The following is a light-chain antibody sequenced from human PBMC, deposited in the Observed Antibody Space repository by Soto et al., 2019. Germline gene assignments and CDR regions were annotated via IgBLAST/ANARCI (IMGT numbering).Light chain of an antibody. Sequence: SYELTQPPSVSVSPGQTASITCSGDKLGDKYACWYQQKPGQSPVLVIYQDSKRPSGIPERFSGSNSGNTATLTISGTQAMDEADYYCQAWDSSTVRVFGTGTKVTV. J-gene: IGLJ1*01. V-gene: IGLV3-1*01. CDR3: QAWDSSTVRV. CDR1: KLGDKY. CDR2: QDS.